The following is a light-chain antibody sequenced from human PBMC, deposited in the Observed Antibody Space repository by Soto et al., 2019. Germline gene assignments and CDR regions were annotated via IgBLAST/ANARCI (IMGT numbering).Light chain of an antibody. CDR3: QQYNRYSYT. V-gene: IGKV1-5*03. CDR1: QSISSW. Sequence: DIQMTQSPSTLSASVGDRVTITCRASQSISSWLAWYQQKPGKAPKLLIYKESSLESGVASSLSGSGAGTEVTLTNSSLQPDDFATYYCQQYNRYSYTFGQGTKLEIK. CDR2: KES. J-gene: IGKJ2*01.